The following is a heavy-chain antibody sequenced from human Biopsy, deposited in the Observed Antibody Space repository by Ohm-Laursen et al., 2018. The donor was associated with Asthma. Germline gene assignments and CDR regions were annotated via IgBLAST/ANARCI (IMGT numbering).Heavy chain of an antibody. CDR1: GGSVSSGSHY. V-gene: IGHV4-61*01. D-gene: IGHD3-22*01. CDR2: ISYSGST. Sequence: GTLSLTCTVSGGSVSSGSHYWSWIRQPPGKGLEWIGYISYSGSTNYNPSLKSRVTISVDTSKNQFSLKLSSVTAADTAVYYCARAQDYYDSRGYYRSFDYWGQRTLVTVPS. CDR3: ARAQDYYDSRGYYRSFDY. J-gene: IGHJ4*02.